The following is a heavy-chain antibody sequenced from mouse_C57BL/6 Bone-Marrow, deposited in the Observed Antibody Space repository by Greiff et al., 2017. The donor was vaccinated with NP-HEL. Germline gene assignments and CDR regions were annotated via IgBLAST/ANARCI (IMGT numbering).Heavy chain of an antibody. CDR2: INPYNGGT. Sequence: EVQLQQSGPVLVKPGASVKMSCKASGYTFTDYYMNWVKQSHGKSLEWIGVINPYNGGTSYNQKFKGKATLTVDKSSSTAYMELNSLTSEDSAVYYCAAGWYYVDYWGQGTTLTVSS. V-gene: IGHV1-19*01. CDR1: GYTFTDYY. D-gene: IGHD1-1*02. CDR3: AAGWYYVDY. J-gene: IGHJ2*01.